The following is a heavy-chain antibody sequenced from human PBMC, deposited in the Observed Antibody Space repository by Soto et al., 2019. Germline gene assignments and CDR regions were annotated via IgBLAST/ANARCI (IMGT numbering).Heavy chain of an antibody. Sequence: GGSLRLSCTASGFTFSNYEMNWVRQAPGKGLEHVSYISNSGSTIKYADSVKGRFTTSRDNAKNSLYLQMNSLRAEDTGVYYCARAWSVEVASNWFDPWGQGTLVTVSS. CDR3: ARAWSVEVASNWFDP. D-gene: IGHD2-15*01. V-gene: IGHV3-48*03. CDR2: ISNSGSTI. J-gene: IGHJ5*02. CDR1: GFTFSNYE.